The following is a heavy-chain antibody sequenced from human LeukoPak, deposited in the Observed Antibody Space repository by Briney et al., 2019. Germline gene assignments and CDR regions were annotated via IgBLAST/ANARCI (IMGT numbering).Heavy chain of an antibody. Sequence: SETLSLTCTVSGGSLSSSNYFWGWIRQPPGKGLEWIGSIYYTGNSYYNPSLKSRVTISVDTSKNQFSLKLSSVTAADTAVYYCARDLLSSDSSSNAFDTWGQGTRVTVSS. V-gene: IGHV4-39*07. CDR1: GGSLSSSNYF. CDR3: ARDLLSSDSSSNAFDT. J-gene: IGHJ3*02. CDR2: IYYTGNS. D-gene: IGHD2-2*01.